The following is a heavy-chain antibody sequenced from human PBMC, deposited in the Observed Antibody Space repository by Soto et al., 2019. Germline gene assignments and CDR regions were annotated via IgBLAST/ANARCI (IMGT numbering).Heavy chain of an antibody. D-gene: IGHD5-12*01. Sequence: ASVKVSCKASGYTFTGYYMHWVRQAPGQGLEWMGWINPNSGGTNYAQKFQGWVTMTRDTSISTAYMELSRLRSDDTAVYFCAREKWVATDFYGLDVWGQGTTVTVSS. J-gene: IGHJ6*02. V-gene: IGHV1-2*04. CDR3: AREKWVATDFYGLDV. CDR1: GYTFTGYY. CDR2: INPNSGGT.